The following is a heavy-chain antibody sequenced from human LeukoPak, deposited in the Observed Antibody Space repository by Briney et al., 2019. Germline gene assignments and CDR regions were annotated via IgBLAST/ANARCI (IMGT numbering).Heavy chain of an antibody. CDR3: ASVSMLRGFYGMDV. J-gene: IGHJ6*04. CDR1: GYTFTSYG. V-gene: IGHV1-18*04. D-gene: IGHD2-8*01. CDR2: ISAYNGNT. Sequence: ASVKVSCKASGYTFTSYGISWVRQAPGQGLEWMGWISAYNGNTNYAQKLQGRVTMTTDTSTSTAYMELRSLRSDDTAVYYCASVSMLRGFYGMDVWGKGTTVTVSS.